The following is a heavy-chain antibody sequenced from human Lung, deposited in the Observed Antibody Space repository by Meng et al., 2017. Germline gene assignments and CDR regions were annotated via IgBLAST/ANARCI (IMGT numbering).Heavy chain of an antibody. CDR2: ISAYNGNT. D-gene: IGHD6-6*01. CDR3: AASTSIAGSPFDY. Sequence: QFTLFRSGAEVKKPGASVKFACKASGYTFTSYGISWVRQAPGQGLEWMGWISAYNGNTNYAQKLQGRVTMTTDTSTSTAYMELRSLRSDDTAVYYCAASTSIAGSPFDYWGQGTLVTVSS. J-gene: IGHJ4*02. CDR1: GYTFTSYG. V-gene: IGHV1-18*01.